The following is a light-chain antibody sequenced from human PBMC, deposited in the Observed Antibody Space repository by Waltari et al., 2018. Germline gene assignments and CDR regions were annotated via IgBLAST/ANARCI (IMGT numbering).Light chain of an antibody. J-gene: IGLJ1*01. CDR1: SPNIGGGYD. Sequence: QSLLTQPPSVSGAPGQRVTISCTGSSPNIGGGYDVPWYQQLPGAAPKLLIYATKNRPSGVPDRFSGSKSGTSASLVITGLQTEDEADYYCQTYDSTLSAPYVFGTGTKVSIL. CDR3: QTYDSTLSAPYV. CDR2: ATK. V-gene: IGLV1-40*01.